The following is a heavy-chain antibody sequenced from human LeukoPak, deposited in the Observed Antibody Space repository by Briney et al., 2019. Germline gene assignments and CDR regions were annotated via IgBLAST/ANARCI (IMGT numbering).Heavy chain of an antibody. V-gene: IGHV4-34*01. CDR2: INHRGST. Sequence: SETLSLTCAVYGGSFSGYYWSWIRQPPGKGLGWIGEINHRGSTTYNPSLKSRVTTSADTSRNQFSLNLSSVTAADTAVYYCARGIAAAGTTYYYYGMDVWGQGTTVTVSS. D-gene: IGHD6-13*01. CDR3: ARGIAAAGTTYYYYGMDV. CDR1: GGSFSGYY. J-gene: IGHJ6*02.